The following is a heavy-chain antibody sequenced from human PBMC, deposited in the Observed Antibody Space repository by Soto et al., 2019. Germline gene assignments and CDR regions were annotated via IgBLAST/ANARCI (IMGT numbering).Heavy chain of an antibody. D-gene: IGHD6-13*01. Sequence: GASVKVSCKASGYTFTGYYMHWVRQAPGQGLEWMGWINPNSGGTNYAQKFQGRVTMTRDTSISTAYMELSRLRSDDTAVYYCAKSRVAAAGATGYYYYYGMDVWGQGXTVTVYS. V-gene: IGHV1-2*02. CDR3: AKSRVAAAGATGYYYYYGMDV. CDR1: GYTFTGYY. CDR2: INPNSGGT. J-gene: IGHJ6*02.